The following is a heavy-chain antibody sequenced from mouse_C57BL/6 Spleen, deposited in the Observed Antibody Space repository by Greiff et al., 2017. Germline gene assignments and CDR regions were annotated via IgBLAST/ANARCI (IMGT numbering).Heavy chain of an antibody. CDR1: GYTFTSYW. CDR3: ARREELGKNYFDY. V-gene: IGHV1-69*01. D-gene: IGHD4-1*01. Sequence: QVQLQQPGAELVMPGASVKLSCKASGYTFTSYWMHWVKQRPGQGLEWIGEIDPSDSYTNYYQKFKGKSTLTVDKSSSTAYMQLSSLTSEDSAVYYCARREELGKNYFDYWGQGTTLTVSS. CDR2: IDPSDSYT. J-gene: IGHJ2*01.